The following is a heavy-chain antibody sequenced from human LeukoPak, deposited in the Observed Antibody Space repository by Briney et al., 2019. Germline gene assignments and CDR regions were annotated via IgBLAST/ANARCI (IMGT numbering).Heavy chain of an antibody. CDR1: GGTFSSYA. Sequence: GASVKVSCKASGGTFSSYAVSWVRQAPGQGLEWMGGIIPIFGTANYAQKFQGRVTITTDESTSTAYMELNSLRSDDTAVYYYARGRPVDYWGQGTLVTVSS. CDR3: ARGRPVDY. CDR2: IIPIFGTA. V-gene: IGHV1-69*05. J-gene: IGHJ4*02.